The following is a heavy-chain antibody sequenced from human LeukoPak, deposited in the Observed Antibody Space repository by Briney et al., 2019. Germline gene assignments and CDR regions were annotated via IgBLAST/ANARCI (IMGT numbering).Heavy chain of an antibody. J-gene: IGHJ4*02. CDR3: ARMSMDYYGSGSYSEFDY. CDR1: GFTFSSYS. Sequence: GGSLRLSCAASGFTFSSYSMDWVRQAPGKGLEWVSSISSSSSYIYYADSVKGRFTISRDNAKNSLYLQMNSLRAEDTAVYYCARMSMDYYGSGSYSEFDYWGQGTLVTVSS. D-gene: IGHD3-10*01. CDR2: ISSSSSYI. V-gene: IGHV3-21*01.